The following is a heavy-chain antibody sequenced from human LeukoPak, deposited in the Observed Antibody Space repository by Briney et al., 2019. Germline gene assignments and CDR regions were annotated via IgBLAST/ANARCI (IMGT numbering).Heavy chain of an antibody. V-gene: IGHV3-21*01. CDR2: ISGSSSDI. Sequence: PGGSLRLSCAASGFTFSSYSMNWVRQAPGKGLEWVSSISGSSSDIYYADSVKGRFTISRDNAKNSLYLQMNSLRAEDTAVYYCARRRINDFDYWGQGTLVTVSS. CDR1: GFTFSSYS. D-gene: IGHD2-15*01. CDR3: ARRRINDFDY. J-gene: IGHJ4*02.